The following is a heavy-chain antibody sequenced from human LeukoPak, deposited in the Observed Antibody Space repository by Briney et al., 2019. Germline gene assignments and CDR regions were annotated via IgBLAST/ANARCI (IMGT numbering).Heavy chain of an antibody. CDR1: GGSFSGYY. V-gene: IGHV4-34*01. CDR3: ARKRITIFGVLYWFDP. D-gene: IGHD3-3*01. CDR2: INHSGST. J-gene: IGHJ5*02. Sequence: PSETLSLXCAVYGGSFSGYYWSWSRRPPGKGLEWIGEINHSGSTNYNPSLKSRVTISVDTSKNQFSLKLSSVTAADTAVYYCARKRITIFGVLYWFDPWGQGTLVTVSP.